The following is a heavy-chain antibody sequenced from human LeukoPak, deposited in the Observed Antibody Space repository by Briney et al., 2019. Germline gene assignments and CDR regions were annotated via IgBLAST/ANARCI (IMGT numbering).Heavy chain of an antibody. Sequence: GGALRLSCAASGFTFRSYAMTWVRQAPGKGLEWVSVISGDGGSTHYADSVKGRFTISRDNSKNTLYLQMNSLRADDTAEYYCAKEGSTWSFDDWGQGTLVTVSS. CDR1: GFTFRSYA. CDR2: ISGDGGST. CDR3: AKEGSTWSFDD. D-gene: IGHD6-13*01. V-gene: IGHV3-23*01. J-gene: IGHJ4*02.